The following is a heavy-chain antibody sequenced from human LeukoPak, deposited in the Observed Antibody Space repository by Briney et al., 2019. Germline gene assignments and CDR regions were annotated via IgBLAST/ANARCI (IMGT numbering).Heavy chain of an antibody. CDR3: ARSQRANTATFQH. Sequence: WETLSLTCAVSGYSISSGYYWGWIRQPPGKGLEWIGSIYYSGSTYYNPSLKSRVTISVDTSKNQFALKLSSVTAADTAVYYCARSQRANTATFQHWGQGTLVTVSS. V-gene: IGHV4-38-2*01. D-gene: IGHD5-18*01. J-gene: IGHJ1*01. CDR2: IYYSGST. CDR1: GYSISSGYY.